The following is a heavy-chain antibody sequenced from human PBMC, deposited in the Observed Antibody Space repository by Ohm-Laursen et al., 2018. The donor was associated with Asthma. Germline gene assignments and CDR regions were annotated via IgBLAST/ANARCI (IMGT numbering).Heavy chain of an antibody. J-gene: IGHJ4*02. D-gene: IGHD7-27*01. V-gene: IGHV3-23*01. Sequence: SLRLSCTASGFPFSSYAMSWVRQAPGQGLEWLSCISAGGDTTYYADSVKGRFTISRDNSKNTLYLQMNSLRAADTAVYYCATFNWGSRGFDFWGQGALVTVSS. CDR2: ISAGGDTT. CDR1: GFPFSSYA. CDR3: ATFNWGSRGFDF.